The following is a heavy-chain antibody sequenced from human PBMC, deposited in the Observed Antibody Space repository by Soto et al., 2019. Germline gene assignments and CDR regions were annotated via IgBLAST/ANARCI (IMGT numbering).Heavy chain of an antibody. J-gene: IGHJ4*02. CDR3: TTKLRYFDWAGGYDY. V-gene: IGHV1-3*02. CDR2: SNAGNGST. D-gene: IGHD3-9*01. CDR1: GYTFTSYA. Sequence: ASVKVSCKASGYTFTSYAMHWVRQAPGQRLEWMGWSNAGNGSTKYSQEFQGRVTITRDTSASTAYMELNSLKTEDTAVYYCTTKLRYFDWAGGYDYWGQGTLVTVSS.